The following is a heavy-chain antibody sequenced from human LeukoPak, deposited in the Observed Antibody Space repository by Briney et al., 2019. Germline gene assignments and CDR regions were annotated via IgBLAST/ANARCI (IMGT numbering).Heavy chain of an antibody. CDR3: ARGYSSGWSWAVDALDI. D-gene: IGHD6-19*01. V-gene: IGHV4-59*01. CDR2: IYYSGST. J-gene: IGHJ3*02. Sequence: SETLSLTCTVSGGSISSYYWSWIRQPPGKGLEWIGYIYYSGSTNYNPSLKSRVTISVDTSKNQFSLKLSSVTAADTAVYYCARGYSSGWSWAVDALDIWGQGTMVTVSS. CDR1: GGSISSYY.